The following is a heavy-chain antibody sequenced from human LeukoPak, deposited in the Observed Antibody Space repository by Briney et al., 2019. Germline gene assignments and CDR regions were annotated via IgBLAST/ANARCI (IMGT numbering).Heavy chain of an antibody. CDR1: GFTFSSYG. J-gene: IGHJ5*02. CDR3: ARGADGVSSNSRGWFDP. CDR2: ILYDGSNK. D-gene: IGHD2-15*01. Sequence: GRSLRLSCAASGFTFSSYGMHWVRQAPGKGLEWVAFILYDGSNKFYADSVKGRFTISRDNARNSLYLQMNTLRAEDTAVYSCARGADGVSSNSRGWFDPWGQGTLVTVSS. V-gene: IGHV3-33*08.